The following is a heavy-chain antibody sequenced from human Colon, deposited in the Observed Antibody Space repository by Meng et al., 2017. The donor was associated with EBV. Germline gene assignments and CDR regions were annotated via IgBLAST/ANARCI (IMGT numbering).Heavy chain of an antibody. CDR1: GGSISRSDW. CDR2: TSHSGST. V-gene: IGHV4-4*02. CDR3: ARVGAYCGGDCYHPR. D-gene: IGHD2-21*02. Sequence: QVQLQESGPGLVKPSEXLSLTCAVSGGSISRSDWWSWVRQPPGKGLEWIGETSHSGSTDYSPSLKSRVTISLDKSKNQFSLRLSSVTAADTAVYYCARVGAYCGGDCYHPRWGQGTLVTVSS. J-gene: IGHJ4*02.